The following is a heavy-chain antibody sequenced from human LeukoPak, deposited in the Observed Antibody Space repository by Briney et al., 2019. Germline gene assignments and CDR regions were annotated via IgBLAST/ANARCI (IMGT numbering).Heavy chain of an antibody. J-gene: IGHJ4*02. CDR3: AKFRADSSGWPFDY. Sequence: GASVKVSCKASGYTFTSYGISWVRQAPGQGLEWMGWISAYNGNTNYAQKLQGRVTMTTDTSTSTAYMELRSLRSDDTAIYYCAKFRADSSGWPFDYWGQGTLVTVSS. D-gene: IGHD6-19*01. V-gene: IGHV1-18*01. CDR1: GYTFTSYG. CDR2: ISAYNGNT.